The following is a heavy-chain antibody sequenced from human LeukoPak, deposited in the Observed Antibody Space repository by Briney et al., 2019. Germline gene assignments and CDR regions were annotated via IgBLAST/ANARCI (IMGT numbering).Heavy chain of an antibody. J-gene: IGHJ4*02. Sequence: PGGSLRLSCVASGFTFNTYAMSWVRQAPGKGLEWVAVISYDGGNKYYADSVKGRFTISRDNSKNTLYLQMNSLRAEDTAVYYCAKGRLRGEYYFDYWGQGTLVTVSS. D-gene: IGHD4-17*01. CDR2: ISYDGGNK. CDR1: GFTFNTYA. CDR3: AKGRLRGEYYFDY. V-gene: IGHV3-30*18.